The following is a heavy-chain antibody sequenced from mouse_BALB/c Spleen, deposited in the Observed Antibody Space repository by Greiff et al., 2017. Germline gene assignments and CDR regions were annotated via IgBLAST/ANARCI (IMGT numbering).Heavy chain of an antibody. CDR3: ARTLYYGSSYYYAMDY. CDR1: GYSITSDYA. Sequence: EVQRVESGPGLVKPSQSLSLTCTVTGYSITSDYAWNWIRQFPGNKLEWMGYISYSGSTSYNPSLKSRISITRDTSKNQFFLQLNSVTTEDTATYYCARTLYYGSSYYYAMDYWGQGTSVTVSS. D-gene: IGHD1-1*01. CDR2: ISYSGST. V-gene: IGHV3-2*02. J-gene: IGHJ4*01.